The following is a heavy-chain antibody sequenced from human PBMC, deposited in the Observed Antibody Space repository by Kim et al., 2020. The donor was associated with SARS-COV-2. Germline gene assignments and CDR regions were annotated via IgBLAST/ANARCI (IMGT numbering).Heavy chain of an antibody. J-gene: IGHJ4*02. D-gene: IGHD3-10*01. CDR2: ISGSGGST. Sequence: GGSLRLSCAASGFTFSSYAMSWVRQAPGKGLEWVSAISGSGGSTYYADPGKGRFTISRDNSKNTLYLQMNSLRAEDTAVYYCAKVLWFGEYPFDYWGQGTLVTVSS. CDR1: GFTFSSYA. V-gene: IGHV3-23*01. CDR3: AKVLWFGEYPFDY.